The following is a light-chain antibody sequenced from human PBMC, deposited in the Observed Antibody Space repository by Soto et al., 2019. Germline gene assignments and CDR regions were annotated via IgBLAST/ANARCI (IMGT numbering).Light chain of an antibody. Sequence: QPVLTQPPSASGTPGQRVSISCSGGRSNIGSNLVSWYQQLPGTAPKLLLYFNDQRPSGVPDRFSGSKSGTSASLAVSELQSEDEADYFCASWDDSLKGVLFGGGTKLTVL. J-gene: IGLJ3*02. CDR3: ASWDDSLKGVL. CDR2: FND. CDR1: RSNIGSNL. V-gene: IGLV1-44*01.